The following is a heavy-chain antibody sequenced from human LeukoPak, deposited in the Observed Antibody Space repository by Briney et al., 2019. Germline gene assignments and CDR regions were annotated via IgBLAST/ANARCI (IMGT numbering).Heavy chain of an antibody. Sequence: GGSLRLSCAASGFTFDDYAMHWVRQAPGKGLEWVSGISWNSGNIAYADSVKGRFTISRDNANNSLHLQMNSLRADDTAVYFCVRDRGGSEKHWFDYWGQGTLVTVSS. CDR2: ISWNSGNI. CDR1: GFTFDDYA. J-gene: IGHJ4*02. CDR3: VRDRGGSEKHWFDY. V-gene: IGHV3-9*01. D-gene: IGHD3-10*01.